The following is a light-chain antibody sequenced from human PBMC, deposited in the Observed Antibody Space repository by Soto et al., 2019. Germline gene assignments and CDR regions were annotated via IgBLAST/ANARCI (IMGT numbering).Light chain of an antibody. CDR3: QQYSSSSPT. CDR1: QSISSW. CDR2: DAS. J-gene: IGKJ2*01. Sequence: DIQMTQSPSTLSASVGDRVTITCRASQSISSWLAWYQQKPGKAPKLLIYDASSLESGVPSRFSGSGSGTEFTLTISSLQPDDFATYYCQQYSSSSPTFGQGTKLEIK. V-gene: IGKV1-5*01.